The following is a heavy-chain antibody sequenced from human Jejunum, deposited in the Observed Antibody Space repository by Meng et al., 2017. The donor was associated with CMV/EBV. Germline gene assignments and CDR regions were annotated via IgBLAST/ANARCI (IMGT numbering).Heavy chain of an antibody. D-gene: IGHD2-8*01. Sequence: QVLLVQSGTEGKKPGASVKVSCKSSGGVFNNYALTWVRQAPGQGLEWMGGIIAVLRTPNYAPKFQGRLTITADASTDTTYMELSSLTSEDTAVYFCARGFTNGWQPFDFWGQGTLVTVSS. CDR2: IIAVLRTP. CDR1: GGVFNNYA. V-gene: IGHV1-69*01. J-gene: IGHJ4*02. CDR3: ARGFTNGWQPFDF.